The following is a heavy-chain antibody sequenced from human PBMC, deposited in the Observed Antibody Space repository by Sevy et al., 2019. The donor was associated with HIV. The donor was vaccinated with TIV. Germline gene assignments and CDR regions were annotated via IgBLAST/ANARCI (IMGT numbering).Heavy chain of an antibody. Sequence: SENLSLTCAVYGGSFSGYYWSWIRQPPGKGLEWIGEINHSGRTKYNPSLKSRVTISVDTSKNQFSLKLSSVTAEDTAVYNCARGRVWGLWLLPIFDYWGQGILVTVSS. D-gene: IGHD5-18*01. J-gene: IGHJ4*02. CDR1: GGSFSGYY. CDR2: INHSGRT. V-gene: IGHV4-34*01. CDR3: ARGRVWGLWLLPIFDY.